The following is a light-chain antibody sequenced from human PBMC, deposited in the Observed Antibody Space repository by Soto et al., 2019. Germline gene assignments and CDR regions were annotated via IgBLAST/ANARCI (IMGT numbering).Light chain of an antibody. V-gene: IGLV4-69*01. Sequence: HLVLTQSPSASASLGASVKLTCTLSSGHSAYAIAWHQQRPEKGPRYLMTLNTDGSLNKGDGIPDRFSGSKSGPERYLTISSLQSEDEGDYYCQTWGSGIVFGGGTKVTVL. J-gene: IGLJ2*01. CDR1: SGHSAYA. CDR3: QTWGSGIV. CDR2: LNTDGSL.